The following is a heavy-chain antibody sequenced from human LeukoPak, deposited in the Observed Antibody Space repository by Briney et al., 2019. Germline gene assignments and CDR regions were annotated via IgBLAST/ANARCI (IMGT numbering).Heavy chain of an antibody. CDR1: GASISSYY. V-gene: IGHV4-59*01. Sequence: SEILSLTCTVSGASISSYYWSWIRQPPGKGLEWIGYIYYSGSTNYNPSLKSRVTISVDTSKNQFSLKLSSVTAADTAVYYCARMLYYDILTGYGYYMDVWGKGTTVTVSS. D-gene: IGHD3-9*01. CDR3: ARMLYYDILTGYGYYMDV. CDR2: IYYSGST. J-gene: IGHJ6*03.